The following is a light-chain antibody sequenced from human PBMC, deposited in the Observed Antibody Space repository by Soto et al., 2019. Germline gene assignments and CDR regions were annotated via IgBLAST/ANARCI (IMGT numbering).Light chain of an antibody. Sequence: EIVMTQSPATLSVSPGERATLSCRASQSISSNLAWYQQKPGQAPRLLIYGASTRATGIPARFSGSGSGTEFTLTISSLHSEDFAVYYCQQYNNWPPPYTFGQGTKLAIK. CDR1: QSISSN. V-gene: IGKV3-15*01. CDR2: GAS. CDR3: QQYNNWPPPYT. J-gene: IGKJ2*01.